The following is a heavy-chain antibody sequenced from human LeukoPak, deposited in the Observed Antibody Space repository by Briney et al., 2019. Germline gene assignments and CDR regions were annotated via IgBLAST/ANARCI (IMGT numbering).Heavy chain of an antibody. CDR3: ARGLGGDQGYFDL. Sequence: PGGFLRLSCAASGFIFDDYAMHWVRQAPGKGLEWVSGISWNSGSLAYADSVKGRFTISRDNAKNSLYLQMNSLRTEDTALYYCARGLGGDQGYFDLWGRGTLATVSS. J-gene: IGHJ2*01. CDR2: ISWNSGSL. CDR1: GFIFDDYA. V-gene: IGHV3-9*01. D-gene: IGHD3-10*01.